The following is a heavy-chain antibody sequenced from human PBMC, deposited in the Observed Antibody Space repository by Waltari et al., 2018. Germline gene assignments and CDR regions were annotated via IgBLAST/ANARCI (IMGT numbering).Heavy chain of an antibody. CDR1: GYSLSIGYY. Sequence: QVQLQESGPGLVKPSETLSLTCAVSGYSLSIGYYWGWILQPPGKGLEWIGSIYHSGSTYYNPSLKSRVTISVDTSKNQFSLKLSSVTAADTAVYYCARDRRAAAVNAGFDPWGQGTLVTVSS. CDR3: ARDRRAAAVNAGFDP. V-gene: IGHV4-38-2*02. J-gene: IGHJ5*02. D-gene: IGHD6-13*01. CDR2: IYHSGST.